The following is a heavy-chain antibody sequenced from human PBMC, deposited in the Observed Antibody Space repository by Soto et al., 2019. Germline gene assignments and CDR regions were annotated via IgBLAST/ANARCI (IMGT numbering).Heavy chain of an antibody. Sequence: SETLSLTCAVYGGSFSGYYWSWIRQPPGKGLEWIGEINHSGSTNYNPSLKRRVTISVDTSKNQFSLKLSSVTAADTAVYYCARFLTAAGPLDDAFDIWGQGTMVTVSS. J-gene: IGHJ3*02. CDR1: GGSFSGYY. V-gene: IGHV4-34*01. CDR2: INHSGST. D-gene: IGHD6-13*01. CDR3: ARFLTAAGPLDDAFDI.